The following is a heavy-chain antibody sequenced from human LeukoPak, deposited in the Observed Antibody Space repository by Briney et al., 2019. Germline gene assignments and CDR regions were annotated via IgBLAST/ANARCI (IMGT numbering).Heavy chain of an antibody. D-gene: IGHD3-10*01. CDR3: ARERAQWFGELSNWFDP. CDR1: GGSVSSGSYY. J-gene: IGHJ5*02. CDR2: IYYSGST. V-gene: IGHV4-61*01. Sequence: PSETLSLTCTVSGGSVSSGSYYGSWIRQPPGKGLEWIGYIYYSGSTNYNPSLKSRVTISVDTSKNQFSLKLSSVTAADTAVYYCARERAQWFGELSNWFDPWGQGTLVTVSS.